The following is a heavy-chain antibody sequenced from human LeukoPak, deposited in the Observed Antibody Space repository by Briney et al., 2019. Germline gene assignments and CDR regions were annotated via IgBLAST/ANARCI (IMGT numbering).Heavy chain of an antibody. D-gene: IGHD6-13*01. CDR2: INSDGSST. CDR3: ARGGSSWYVLGSDAFDI. CDR1: GFTFSSYW. J-gene: IGHJ3*02. V-gene: IGHV3-74*01. Sequence: PGGSLRLSCAASGFTFSSYWMHWVRQAPGKGLVWVSRINSDGSSTSYADSVKGRFTISRDNAKNTLYLQMNSLRAEDTAVYYCARGGSSWYVLGSDAFDIWGQGTMVTVSS.